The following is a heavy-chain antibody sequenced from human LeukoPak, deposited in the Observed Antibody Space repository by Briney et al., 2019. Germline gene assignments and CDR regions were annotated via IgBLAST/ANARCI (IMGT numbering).Heavy chain of an antibody. CDR1: GGSFSGYY. D-gene: IGHD3-22*01. Sequence: PSETLSLTCAVYGGSFSGYYWSWIRQPPGKGLEWIGEINHSGSTNYNPSLKSRVTISVDTSKNQFSLKLSSVTAADTAVYYCARKSPYYYDSSGYYNYYYMDVWGKGTTVTISS. V-gene: IGHV4-34*01. CDR2: INHSGST. J-gene: IGHJ6*03. CDR3: ARKSPYYYDSSGYYNYYYMDV.